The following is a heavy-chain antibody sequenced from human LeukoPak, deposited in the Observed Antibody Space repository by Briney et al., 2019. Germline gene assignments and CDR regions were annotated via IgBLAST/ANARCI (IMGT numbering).Heavy chain of an antibody. CDR2: IYYSGST. V-gene: IGHV4-59*08. CDR3: ARHAPTYYYDSSGYPLYYFDY. Sequence: PSETLSLTCAVYGGSFSGYYWSWIRQPPGKGLEWIGYIYYSGSTNYNPSLKSRVTISVDTSKNQFSLKLSSVTAADTAVYYCARHAPTYYYDSSGYPLYYFDYWGQGTLVTVSS. D-gene: IGHD3-22*01. CDR1: GGSFSGYY. J-gene: IGHJ4*02.